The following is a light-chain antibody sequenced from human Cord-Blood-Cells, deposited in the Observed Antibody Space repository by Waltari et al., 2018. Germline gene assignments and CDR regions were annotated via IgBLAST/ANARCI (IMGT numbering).Light chain of an antibody. CDR2: GAS. J-gene: IGKJ2*01. Sequence: EIVLRQSPGTMSLSPGERATLSCRASQSFSSSYLAWYQQKPGQAPRLLIYGASSRATGITDRLSGSGSGTDFTLTISRLEPEDFAVYYCQQYGSSYTFGQGTKLEIK. CDR3: QQYGSSYT. CDR1: QSFSSSY. V-gene: IGKV3-20*01.